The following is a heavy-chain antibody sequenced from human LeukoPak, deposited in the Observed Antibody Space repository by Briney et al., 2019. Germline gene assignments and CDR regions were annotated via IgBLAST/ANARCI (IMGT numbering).Heavy chain of an antibody. CDR2: IYYSGST. V-gene: IGHV4-59*01. CDR3: ARDEHGDFQGFDY. Sequence: PSETLSLTCTVSGGSISSYYWSWIRQPPGKGLEWIGYIYYSGSTNYNPSLKSRVTLSLDTSKSQFALKMTSVTAADTAVYYCARDEHGDFQGFDYWGQGTWVTVSS. D-gene: IGHD4-17*01. CDR1: GGSISSYY. J-gene: IGHJ4*02.